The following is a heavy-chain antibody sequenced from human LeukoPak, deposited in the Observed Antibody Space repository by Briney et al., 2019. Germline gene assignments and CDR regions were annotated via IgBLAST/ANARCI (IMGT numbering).Heavy chain of an antibody. J-gene: IGHJ6*03. CDR3: ARLVYDSSGYYYYYYYMDV. Sequence: PSETLSLTCAVYGGSFSGYYWSWIRQPPGKGLEWIGEINHSGSTNYNPSLKSRVTISVDTSKNQFSLKLSSVTAADTAVYYCARLVYDSSGYYYYYYYMDVWGKGTTVTISS. CDR2: INHSGST. CDR1: GGSFSGYY. D-gene: IGHD3-22*01. V-gene: IGHV4-34*01.